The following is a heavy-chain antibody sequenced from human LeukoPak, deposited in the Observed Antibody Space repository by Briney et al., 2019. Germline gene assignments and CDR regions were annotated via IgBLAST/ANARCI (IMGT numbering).Heavy chain of an antibody. D-gene: IGHD3-10*01. CDR1: GFTFSSNY. CDR3: AKIDYGSGSYYDY. CDR2: INRGGST. J-gene: IGHJ4*02. V-gene: IGHV3-53*01. Sequence: GGSLRLSCAASGFTFSSNYMSWVRQAPGKGLEWVSVINRGGSTYYADSVTDRFTISRDNSKNTLYLQMNSLRAEDTAVYYCAKIDYGSGSYYDYWGQGTLVTVSS.